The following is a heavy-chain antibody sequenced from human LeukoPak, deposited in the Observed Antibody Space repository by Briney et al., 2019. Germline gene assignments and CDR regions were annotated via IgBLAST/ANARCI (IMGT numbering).Heavy chain of an antibody. V-gene: IGHV1-69*05. J-gene: IGHJ5*02. Sequence: SVKVSCKASGGTFSSYAISWVRQAPGQGLKWMVGIIPIFGTANYAQKFQGRVTITTDESTSTAYMELSSLRSEDTAVYYCARDVNDILTGYSLNWFDPWGQGTLVTVSS. CDR2: IIPIFGTA. CDR3: ARDVNDILTGYSLNWFDP. D-gene: IGHD3-9*01. CDR1: GGTFSSYA.